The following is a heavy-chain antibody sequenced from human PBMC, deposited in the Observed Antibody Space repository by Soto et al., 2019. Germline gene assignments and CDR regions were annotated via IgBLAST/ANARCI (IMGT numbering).Heavy chain of an antibody. D-gene: IGHD6-19*01. J-gene: IGHJ4*02. CDR1: GYTFTGYA. Sequence: QVQLVQSGAEEKKPGASVKVSCKASGYTFTGYAMHWVRQAPGQRLEWMGWINAGNGNTKYSQKFQGRVTTTRDTSASTAYMQLRSMRSDDKAVDYCARAVAVPADFDYWGQGTLGTVSS. V-gene: IGHV1-3*05. CDR3: ARAVAVPADFDY. CDR2: INAGNGNT.